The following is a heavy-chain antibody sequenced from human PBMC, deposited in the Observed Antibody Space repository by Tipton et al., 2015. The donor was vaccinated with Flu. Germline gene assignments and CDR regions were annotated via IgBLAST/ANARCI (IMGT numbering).Heavy chain of an antibody. Sequence: SLRLSCAASGFTFSSYAMSWVRQAPGKGLEWVSAISGSGSDTYYADSVKGRFSISRDFSKNTLFLLMNSLRVEDTAVYYCAKDNGLWFGESHYWDPGTVVTVSS. CDR1: GFTFSSYA. D-gene: IGHD3-10*01. CDR3: AKDNGLWFGESHY. J-gene: IGHJ4*02. V-gene: IGHV3-23*01. CDR2: ISGSGSDT.